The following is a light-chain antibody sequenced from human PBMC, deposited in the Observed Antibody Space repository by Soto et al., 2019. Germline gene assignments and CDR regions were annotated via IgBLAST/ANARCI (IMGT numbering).Light chain of an antibody. Sequence: DLQMTQSPSTLSASVGDRVTITCRASQAISTWLAWYQQKPGKAPKLLIYDASSLESGVPSRFSGSGSGTEFTLTISSLQPDDLATYYCKQYNSYSRLTFGGGTKVEIK. CDR1: QAISTW. CDR2: DAS. CDR3: KQYNSYSRLT. J-gene: IGKJ4*01. V-gene: IGKV1-5*01.